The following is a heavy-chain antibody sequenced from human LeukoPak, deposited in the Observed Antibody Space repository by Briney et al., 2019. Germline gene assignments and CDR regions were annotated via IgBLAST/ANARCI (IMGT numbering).Heavy chain of an antibody. J-gene: IGHJ5*02. Sequence: PSETLSLTCTVSGGSVGSGSYYWSWIRQPPGKGLEWIGYIYYSGSTYYNPSLKSRVTISVDTSKNQFSLKLSSVTAADTAVYYCARVILLLSAWFDPWGQGTLVTVSS. V-gene: IGHV4-61*01. D-gene: IGHD2-21*02. CDR3: ARVILLLSAWFDP. CDR1: GGSVGSGSYY. CDR2: IYYSGST.